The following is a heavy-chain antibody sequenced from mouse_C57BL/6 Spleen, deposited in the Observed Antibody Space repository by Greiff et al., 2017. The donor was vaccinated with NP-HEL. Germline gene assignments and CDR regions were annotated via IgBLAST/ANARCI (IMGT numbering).Heavy chain of an antibody. D-gene: IGHD1-1*01. CDR3: ARGYYGSSGY. Sequence: QVQLKQPGAELVRPGTSVKLSCKASGYTFTSYWMHWVKQRPGQGLEWIGVIDPSDSYTNYNQKFKGKATLTVDTSSSTAYMQLSSLTSEDSAVYYCARGYYGSSGYWGQGTTLTVSS. J-gene: IGHJ2*01. CDR1: GYTFTSYW. V-gene: IGHV1-59*01. CDR2: IDPSDSYT.